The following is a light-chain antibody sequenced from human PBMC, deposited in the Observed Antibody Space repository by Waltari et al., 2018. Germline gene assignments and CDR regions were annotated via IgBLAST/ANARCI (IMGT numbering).Light chain of an antibody. CDR1: QSVGKY. CDR2: HTS. Sequence: SCMASQSVGKYLAWYQQKPGQAPRLLIYHTSTRATGIPDRFSGSGSGTDFSLTISRLEPEDFAVYHCQMYVNLPATFGQGTKVEI. V-gene: IGKV3-20*01. J-gene: IGKJ1*01. CDR3: QMYVNLPAT.